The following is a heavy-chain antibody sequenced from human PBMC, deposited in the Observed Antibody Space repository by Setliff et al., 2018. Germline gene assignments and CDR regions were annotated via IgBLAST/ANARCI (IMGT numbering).Heavy chain of an antibody. J-gene: IGHJ3*02. CDR3: ARDPNYYDSSGQLLGDAFDI. D-gene: IGHD3-22*01. CDR1: GYTVTSYY. Sequence: ASVTVSCKASGYTVTSYYMHWVRQAPGQGLEWMGIINPSGGSTSYAQKFQGRVTMTRDTSTSTVYMELSSLRSEDTAVYYCARDPNYYDSSGQLLGDAFDIWGQGTMVTVSS. V-gene: IGHV1-46*01. CDR2: INPSGGST.